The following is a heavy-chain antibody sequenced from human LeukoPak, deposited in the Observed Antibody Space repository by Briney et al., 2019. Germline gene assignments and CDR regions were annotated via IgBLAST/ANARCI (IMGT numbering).Heavy chain of an antibody. CDR3: ARGLLGIDY. Sequence: GGSLRLSCAASGFTFSAYWMHWVRHAPGKGLVWVSRIDTDGSAANYAGSVEGRFTISRDNAKNTLYLQMNSLRAEDTGIYYCARGLLGIDYWGQGTLVTVSS. D-gene: IGHD2-8*02. CDR2: IDTDGSAA. V-gene: IGHV3-74*01. CDR1: GFTFSAYW. J-gene: IGHJ4*02.